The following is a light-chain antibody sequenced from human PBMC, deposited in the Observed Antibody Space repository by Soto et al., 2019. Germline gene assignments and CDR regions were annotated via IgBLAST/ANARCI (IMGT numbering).Light chain of an antibody. Sequence: QSALTQPPSASGSPGQSVTISCTGTSSDVGGYNYVSWYQQHTGRPPKLMIYEVTKRPLGVPDRFSGSKSGNTASLTVSGLQAEDEADYYCSSYAGSNNYVFGPGTKVTVL. V-gene: IGLV2-8*01. CDR3: SSYAGSNNYV. CDR2: EVT. J-gene: IGLJ1*01. CDR1: SSDVGGYNY.